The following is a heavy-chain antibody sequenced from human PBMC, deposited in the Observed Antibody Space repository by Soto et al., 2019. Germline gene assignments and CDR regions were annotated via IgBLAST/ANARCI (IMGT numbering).Heavy chain of an antibody. J-gene: IGHJ4*02. CDR3: ARGPPGYSTGWYDY. D-gene: IGHD6-19*01. Sequence: PGGSLRLSCAASGFTFSSYSMNWVRQAPGKGLEWVSYISSSSSTIYYADSVKGRFTISRDNAKNSLYLQMNSLRAEDTAVYYFARGPPGYSTGWYDYWGQATLVTVSS. CDR1: GFTFSSYS. V-gene: IGHV3-48*01. CDR2: ISSSSSTI.